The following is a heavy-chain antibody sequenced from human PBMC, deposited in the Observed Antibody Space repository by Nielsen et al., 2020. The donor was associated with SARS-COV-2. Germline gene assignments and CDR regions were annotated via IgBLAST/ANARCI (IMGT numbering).Heavy chain of an antibody. Sequence: GESLKISCAASGFSFSTYWMHWVRQAPGKGLVWVSRINQDGSTTNYADSVKGRFTISRDKFQNTMSLQMTRLRAEDTGIYYCVTMTAATEAFDYWGQGAQVSVSS. V-gene: IGHV3-74*01. CDR2: INQDGSTT. CDR3: VTMTAATEAFDY. D-gene: IGHD1-14*01. J-gene: IGHJ4*02. CDR1: GFSFSTYW.